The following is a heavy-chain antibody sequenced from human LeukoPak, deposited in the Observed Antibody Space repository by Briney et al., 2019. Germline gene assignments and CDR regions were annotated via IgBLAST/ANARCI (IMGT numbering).Heavy chain of an antibody. V-gene: IGHV4-39*07. J-gene: IGHJ4*02. CDR2: GDYSGGT. Sequence: PSETLSLTCTVSGDSFTSVTDYWAWIRQPPGKGLEWIASGDYSGGTYYNPSLKSRVTMSVDTSKNLFSLKMNSATAADTAVYFCARGGPTYYYDSSGYPLDYWGQGTLVTVSS. CDR3: ARGGPTYYYDSSGYPLDY. CDR1: GDSFTSVTDY. D-gene: IGHD3-22*01.